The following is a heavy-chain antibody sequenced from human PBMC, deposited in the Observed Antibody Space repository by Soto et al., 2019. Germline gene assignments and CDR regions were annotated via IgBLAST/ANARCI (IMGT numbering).Heavy chain of an antibody. V-gene: IGHV3-23*01. CDR1: GFTFRSSA. J-gene: IGHJ6*02. D-gene: IGHD3-22*01. CDR2: IGGSDDDT. Sequence: EVLLLESGGGLVQPGGSLRLSCAASGFTFRSSAMIWVRQVPEKGLEWVSSIGGSDDDTFYEDSVKGRFTISRDNSKNTLYLQMNGLRADDTAIYYCAKKYHYDSSGHSLDVWGQGTTVTVSS. CDR3: AKKYHYDSSGHSLDV.